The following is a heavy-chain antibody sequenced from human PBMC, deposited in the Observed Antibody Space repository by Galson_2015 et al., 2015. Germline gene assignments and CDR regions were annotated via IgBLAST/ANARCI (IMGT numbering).Heavy chain of an antibody. Sequence: ETLSLTCPVSGGSMSSYYWRWIRQPPGKGLEWIGYIYYSGSTNYNPSLKSRVTISVDTSKNQFSLKVRSVTAADTAVYYCARGGRGDYWGQGTLVTVSS. V-gene: IGHV4-59*01. CDR2: IYYSGST. CDR1: GGSMSSYY. CDR3: ARGGRGDY. D-gene: IGHD3-10*01. J-gene: IGHJ4*02.